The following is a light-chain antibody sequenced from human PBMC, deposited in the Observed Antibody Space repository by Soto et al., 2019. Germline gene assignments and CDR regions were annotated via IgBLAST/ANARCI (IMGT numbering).Light chain of an antibody. V-gene: IGLV2-18*02. CDR3: RSYTSSSPVI. CDR2: EVS. J-gene: IGLJ2*01. Sequence: QSALTQPPSVSVSPGQSVTISCTGTSSDVGSYNRVSWDQQPPGTAPKLMIYEVSNRPSGVPDRFSGSKSGNTASLTLSGLQSEDEADYYCRSYTSSSPVIFGGGTKLTVL. CDR1: SSDVGSYNR.